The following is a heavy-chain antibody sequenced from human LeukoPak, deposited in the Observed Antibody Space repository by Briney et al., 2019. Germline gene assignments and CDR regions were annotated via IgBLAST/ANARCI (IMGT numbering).Heavy chain of an antibody. CDR1: GYTLTELS. CDR3: ARDNSVGDNAWWFDP. Sequence: ASVKVSCKVSGYTLTELSMHWVRQAPGKGLEWMGGFDPEDGETIYAQKFQGRVTMTEDTSTDTAYMELSSLRSEDTAVYYCARDNSVGDNAWWFDPWGQGTLVTVSS. D-gene: IGHD1-26*01. J-gene: IGHJ5*02. CDR2: FDPEDGET. V-gene: IGHV1-24*01.